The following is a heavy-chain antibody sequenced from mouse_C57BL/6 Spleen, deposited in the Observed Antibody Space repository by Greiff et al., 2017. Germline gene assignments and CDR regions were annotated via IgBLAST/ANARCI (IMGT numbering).Heavy chain of an antibody. CDR3: ARYLYAMDY. D-gene: IGHD5-1*01. Sequence: QVQLQQSGPELVKPGASVKISCKASGYAFSSSWMNWVKQRPGKGLEWIGRIYPGDGDTNYNGKFKGKATLTADKSSSTAYMQLSSLTSGDSAVSFCARYLYAMDYWGQGTSVTVSS. V-gene: IGHV1-82*01. CDR1: GYAFSSSW. CDR2: IYPGDGDT. J-gene: IGHJ4*01.